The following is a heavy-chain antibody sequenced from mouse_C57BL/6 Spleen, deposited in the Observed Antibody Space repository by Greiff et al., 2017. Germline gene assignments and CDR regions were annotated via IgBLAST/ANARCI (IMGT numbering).Heavy chain of an antibody. Sequence: QVQLQQPGAELVRPGSSVKLSCKASGYTFTSYWMDWVKQRPGQGLEWIGNIYPSDSETHYNQKFKDKATLTVDKSSSTAYMQLSSLTSEDSAVYYCARKTDYSNFGGFAYWGQGTLVTVSA. CDR1: GYTFTSYW. J-gene: IGHJ3*01. D-gene: IGHD2-5*01. V-gene: IGHV1-61*01. CDR2: IYPSDSET. CDR3: ARKTDYSNFGGFAY.